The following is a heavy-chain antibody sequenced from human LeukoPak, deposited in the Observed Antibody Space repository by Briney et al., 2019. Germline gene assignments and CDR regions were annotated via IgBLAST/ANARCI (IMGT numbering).Heavy chain of an antibody. J-gene: IGHJ4*02. CDR3: ARGLSVAANRPLGY. D-gene: IGHD2-15*01. Sequence: ASVKVSCKASGYTFTSYDINWVRQATGQGLEWMGWMNPNSGNTGYAQKFQGRVTMTRNTSISTAYMELSSLRSEDTAVYYCARGLSVAANRPLGYWGQGTLVTVSS. CDR1: GYTFTSYD. V-gene: IGHV1-8*01. CDR2: MNPNSGNT.